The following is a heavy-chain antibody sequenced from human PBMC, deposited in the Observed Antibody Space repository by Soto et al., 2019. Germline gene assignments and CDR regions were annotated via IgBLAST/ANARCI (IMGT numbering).Heavy chain of an antibody. CDR3: ARGSHGYIMITFGGEKFDY. Sequence: GGSLRLSCAASGFTFSSYAMHWVRQAPGKGLEWVAVISYDGSNKYYADSVKGRFTISRDNSKNTLYLQMNSLRAEDTAVYYCARGSHGYIMITFGGEKFDYWGQGTLVTVSS. V-gene: IGHV3-30-3*01. CDR2: ISYDGSNK. J-gene: IGHJ4*02. D-gene: IGHD3-16*01. CDR1: GFTFSSYA.